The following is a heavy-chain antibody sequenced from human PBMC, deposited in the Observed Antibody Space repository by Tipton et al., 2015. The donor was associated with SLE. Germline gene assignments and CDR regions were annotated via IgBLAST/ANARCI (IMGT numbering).Heavy chain of an antibody. CDR3: ARYADIVVVVAATSFDY. V-gene: IGHV4-39*01. CDR2: IYYSGST. Sequence: TLSLTCTVSGGSISSYYLGWIRQPPGKGLEWIGSIYYSGSTYYNPSPKSRVTISVDTSKNQFSLKLSSVTAADTAVYYCARYADIVVVVAATSFDYWGQGTLVTVSS. CDR1: GGSISSYY. D-gene: IGHD2-15*01. J-gene: IGHJ4*02.